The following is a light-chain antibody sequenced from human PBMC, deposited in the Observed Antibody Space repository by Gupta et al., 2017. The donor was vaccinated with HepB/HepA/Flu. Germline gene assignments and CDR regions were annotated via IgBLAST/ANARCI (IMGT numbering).Light chain of an antibody. CDR2: AAS. J-gene: IGKJ4*01. CDR3: QQLDRYPPT. CDR1: HVISVW. Sequence: DIQMTQSPSSLSASVGDRVTITCRASHVISVWLAWYQQQPGKAPKSLIFAASTLQSGVPSRFSGSRSGTSFTLTISSLQPEDFGTYYCQQLDRYPPTFGGGTRVEIK. V-gene: IGKV1D-16*01.